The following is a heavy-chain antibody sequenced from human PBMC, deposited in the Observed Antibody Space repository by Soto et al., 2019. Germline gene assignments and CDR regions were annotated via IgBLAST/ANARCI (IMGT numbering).Heavy chain of an antibody. J-gene: IGHJ4*02. D-gene: IGHD3-22*01. Sequence: GGSLRLSCAASGFTFSDYYMSWIRQAPGKGLEWVSYISSSSSYTNYADSVKGRFTISRDNAKNSLYLQTNSLRAEDTAVYYCARRYYDSSGYYPFDYWGQGTLVTVSS. CDR3: ARRYYDSSGYYPFDY. CDR2: ISSSSSYT. V-gene: IGHV3-11*06. CDR1: GFTFSDYY.